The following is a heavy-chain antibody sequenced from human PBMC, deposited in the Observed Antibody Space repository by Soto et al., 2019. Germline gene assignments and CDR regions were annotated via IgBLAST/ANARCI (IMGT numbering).Heavy chain of an antibody. Sequence: SETLCLTCTVSGASIIGFYWSWVRKSAGKGLEWIGRIYATGTTDYYASLKSRFMMSVDTSKKQFSLKLRSVTAADTAVYYCVRDGTKTLRDWFDPWGQGISVTVSS. J-gene: IGHJ5*02. D-gene: IGHD1-1*01. CDR3: VRDGTKTLRDWFDP. V-gene: IGHV4-4*07. CDR1: GASIIGFY. CDR2: IYATGTT.